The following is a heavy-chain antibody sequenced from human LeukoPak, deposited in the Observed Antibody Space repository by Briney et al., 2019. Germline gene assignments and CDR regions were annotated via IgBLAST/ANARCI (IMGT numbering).Heavy chain of an antibody. Sequence: ASVKVSCKASGYTFTGYYMHWVRQAPGQGLEWMGWVKGDSGVTYYAQEFQGRVTMTGDTSINTAYMELSRLRSDDTAVYYCVRWRDGYIYDYWGQGTLVTVSS. J-gene: IGHJ4*02. CDR1: GYTFTGYY. CDR3: VRWRDGYIYDY. CDR2: VKGDSGVT. D-gene: IGHD5-24*01. V-gene: IGHV1-2*02.